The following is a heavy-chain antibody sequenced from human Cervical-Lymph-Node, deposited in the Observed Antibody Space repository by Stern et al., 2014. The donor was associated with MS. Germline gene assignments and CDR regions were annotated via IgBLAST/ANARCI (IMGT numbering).Heavy chain of an antibody. J-gene: IGHJ5*02. CDR1: GGSISSGGYY. CDR3: ARVRVTVTRNWFDP. D-gene: IGHD4-17*01. CDR2: IYYSGGT. Sequence: QVQLQESGPGLVKPSQTLSLTCTVSGGSISSGGYYWSWIRQHPGKGLEWIGYIYYSGGTYYNPSLKSRVTISVDTSKNQFSLKLSSVTAADTAVYYCARVRVTVTRNWFDPWGQGTLVTVSS. V-gene: IGHV4-31*03.